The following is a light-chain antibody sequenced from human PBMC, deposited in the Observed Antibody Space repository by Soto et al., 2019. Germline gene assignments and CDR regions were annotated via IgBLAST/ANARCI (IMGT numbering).Light chain of an antibody. J-gene: IGKJ4*01. CDR2: ATS. Sequence: EIVVTQSPATLSVSPGDRATLSCRASQSVGNNFAWYQQKPGQAPRLLIFATSTRATGVPARFSGSGSGTEFTLTISSLQSEDFAVYYCKQYGDWPLTFGGGDKVEIE. V-gene: IGKV3-15*01. CDR1: QSVGNN. CDR3: KQYGDWPLT.